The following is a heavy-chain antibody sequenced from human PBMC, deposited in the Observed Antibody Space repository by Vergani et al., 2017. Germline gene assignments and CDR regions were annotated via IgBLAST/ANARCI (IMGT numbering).Heavy chain of an antibody. D-gene: IGHD6-6*01. V-gene: IGHV4-39*01. CDR1: GMSISNNNYY. CDR2: IYDSRNN. Sequence: QLQLQESGPRLVKPSETLSLTCSLSGMSISNNNYYWGWLRQPPGKGLEWIGSIYDSRNNNYRPSLKSRVSISVDTAKNQFSLNLTSVTAADTAVYYCARHLRQLARNDVFDIWGHGTLVTVSS. J-gene: IGHJ3*02. CDR3: ARHLRQLARNDVFDI.